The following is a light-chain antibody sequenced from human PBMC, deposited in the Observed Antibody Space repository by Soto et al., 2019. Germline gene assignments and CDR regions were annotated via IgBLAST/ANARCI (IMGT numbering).Light chain of an antibody. CDR1: SSNIGAGYD. CDR3: QSHDSSLSAYV. CDR2: GNS. Sequence: QSVLTQPPSVSRAPGQRVTISCTGSSSNIGAGYDVHWYQQLPGTGPKLLISGNSNRPSGVPDRFSGSRSGTSASLAITGLQAEDEADYYCQSHDSSLSAYVFGTGTKLTVL. J-gene: IGLJ1*01. V-gene: IGLV1-40*01.